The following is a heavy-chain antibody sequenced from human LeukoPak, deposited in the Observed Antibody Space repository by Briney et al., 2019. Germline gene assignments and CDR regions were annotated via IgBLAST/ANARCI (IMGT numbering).Heavy chain of an antibody. V-gene: IGHV1-8*03. CDR2: MNPNSGNT. CDR1: GYTFTGYD. D-gene: IGHD3-22*01. J-gene: IGHJ4*02. CDR3: ARGRFGTMTLGVSKAYSFDY. Sequence: ASVKVSCKASGYTFTGYDINWVRQATGQGLEWMGWMNPNSGNTGYAQKFQGRVTITRNTSISTAYMELSSLRSEDSAVYFCARGRFGTMTLGVSKAYSFDYWGQGTLVTVSS.